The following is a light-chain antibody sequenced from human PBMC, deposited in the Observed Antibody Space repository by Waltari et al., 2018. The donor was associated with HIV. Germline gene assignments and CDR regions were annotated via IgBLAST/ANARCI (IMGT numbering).Light chain of an antibody. Sequence: SALTQPASVSGSPGQSITISCTGTSDDIDFSRFVSWYKQQPGKAPQVVITRFPYRCVASKVGDRASLTILGLQSGDEADYYSCSSTKSGSLVFGGGTKLTVL. CDR1: SDDIDFSRF. J-gene: IGLJ2*01. CDR3: CSSTKSGSLV. V-gene: IGLV2-14*01.